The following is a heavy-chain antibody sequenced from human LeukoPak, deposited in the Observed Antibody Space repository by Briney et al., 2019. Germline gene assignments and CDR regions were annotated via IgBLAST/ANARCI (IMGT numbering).Heavy chain of an antibody. Sequence: SETLSLTCAVYGGSFSGYYWSWLRQPPGKGLEWIGEINHSGSNNYKPTLKSRVTISVDTSKNQFSLKLRSVTAADTAVYYCARSLRYCVGYYYYGMDVWGQGTTVTVSS. CDR1: GGSFSGYY. J-gene: IGHJ6*02. D-gene: IGHD3-9*01. CDR2: INHSGSN. V-gene: IGHV4-34*01. CDR3: ARSLRYCVGYYYYGMDV.